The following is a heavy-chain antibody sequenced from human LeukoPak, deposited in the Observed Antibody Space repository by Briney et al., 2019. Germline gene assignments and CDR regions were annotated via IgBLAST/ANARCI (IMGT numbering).Heavy chain of an antibody. CDR3: AKGYYGNYVAVDY. V-gene: IGHV3-23*01. Sequence: GGSLRLSCAASGFTFSSYAMIWVRQAPGKGLDWVSSISDNGDDTYYADSVKGRFTISRDKSTNTLYLQMNSLRADGTAVYYCAKGYYGNYVAVDYWGQGTLVTVSS. D-gene: IGHD4-11*01. CDR2: ISDNGDDT. J-gene: IGHJ4*02. CDR1: GFTFSSYA.